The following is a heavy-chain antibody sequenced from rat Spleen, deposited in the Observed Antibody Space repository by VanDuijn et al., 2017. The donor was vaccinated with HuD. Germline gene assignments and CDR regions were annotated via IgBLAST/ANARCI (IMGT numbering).Heavy chain of an antibody. J-gene: IGHJ2*01. CDR1: GFTFSDYD. CDR2: ILSDGTT. Sequence: EVQLVESGGGLVQPGRSLKLSCAASGFTFSDYDMAWVRQAPKKGLEWVTTILSDGTTYYRDSVKGRFAISRDNTKSTLYLQMDSLRSEDTATYYCASRDYWGQGVMVTVSS. CDR3: ASRDY. V-gene: IGHV5-17*01.